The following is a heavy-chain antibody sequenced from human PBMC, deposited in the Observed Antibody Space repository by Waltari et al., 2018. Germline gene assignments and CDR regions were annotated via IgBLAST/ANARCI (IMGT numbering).Heavy chain of an antibody. J-gene: IGHJ5*02. D-gene: IGHD4-17*01. CDR2: ISYDGRNK. CDR1: GFIFSLYA. V-gene: IGHV3-30*04. CDR3: ARDQNGDYGRNWLHP. Sequence: QVQLVESGGGVVQPGGSLTLSCAAPGFIFSLYAIHWVRQAPGKGLEWVAVISYDGRNKYYADSVKGRFTISRDNSKNTLDLQMSSLRAEDTAVYYCARDQNGDYGRNWLHPWGQGTLVTVSS.